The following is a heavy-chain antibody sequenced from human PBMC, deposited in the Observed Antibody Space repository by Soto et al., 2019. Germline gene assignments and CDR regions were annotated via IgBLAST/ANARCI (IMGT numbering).Heavy chain of an antibody. V-gene: IGHV4-30-4*01. CDR1: GGSISSGDYY. Sequence: QVQLQESGPGLVKPSQTLSLTCTVSGGSISSGDYYWSWIRQPPGKGLEWIGYIYYSGSTYYNPSLKSRVTISVDTSKNQFSLKLSSVTAADTAVYYCARDRRRCGGDCSPGDYYYYGMDVWGQGTTVTVSS. CDR3: ARDRRRCGGDCSPGDYYYYGMDV. J-gene: IGHJ6*02. D-gene: IGHD2-21*02. CDR2: IYYSGST.